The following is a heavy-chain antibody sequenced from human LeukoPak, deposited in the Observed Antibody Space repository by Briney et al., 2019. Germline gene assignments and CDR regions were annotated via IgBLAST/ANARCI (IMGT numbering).Heavy chain of an antibody. Sequence: SETLSLTCTVSGGSISSYYWSWIRQPPGKGLEWIGCIYYSGSTNYNPSLKSRVTISVDTSKNQFSLKLSSVTAADTAVYYCARHPGYCSGGSCYRGGGDYWGQGTLVTVSS. CDR3: ARHPGYCSGGSCYRGGGDY. CDR2: IYYSGST. J-gene: IGHJ4*02. D-gene: IGHD2-15*01. CDR1: GGSISSYY. V-gene: IGHV4-59*08.